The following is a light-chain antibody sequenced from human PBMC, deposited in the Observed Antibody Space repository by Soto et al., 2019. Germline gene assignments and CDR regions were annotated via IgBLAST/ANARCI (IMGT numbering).Light chain of an antibody. Sequence: ETMMTQSPVTLSLSPGERATLSCRASQSVSNKLAWYQQKPGQAPRLLIYYASTRATSIPARFSGSGSATDFTLTISSLQYEDFALYYCQQYNDWPPITFGQGTRLEIK. J-gene: IGKJ5*01. V-gene: IGKV3-15*01. CDR2: YAS. CDR3: QQYNDWPPIT. CDR1: QSVSNK.